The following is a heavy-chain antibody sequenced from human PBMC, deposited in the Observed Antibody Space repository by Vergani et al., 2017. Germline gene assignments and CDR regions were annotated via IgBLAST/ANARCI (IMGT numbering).Heavy chain of an antibody. CDR1: GGSVSSGSYY. Sequence: QVQLQESGPGLVKPSETLSLTCTVSGGSVSSGSYYWSWIRQPPGKGLEWIGYIYYSGSTNYNPSLKSRVTISVDTSKNQFSLKLSSVTAADTAVYYCARGWDCYVDLWGRGTLVTVSS. CDR3: ARGWDCYVDL. V-gene: IGHV4-61*01. D-gene: IGHD1-26*01. J-gene: IGHJ2*01. CDR2: IYYSGST.